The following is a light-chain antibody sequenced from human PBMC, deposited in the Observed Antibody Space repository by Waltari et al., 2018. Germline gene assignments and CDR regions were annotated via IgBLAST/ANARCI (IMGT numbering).Light chain of an antibody. CDR2: DVS. CDR1: SSDVGGYNY. J-gene: IGLJ2*01. V-gene: IGLV2-14*03. CDR3: SSYTSSSTLVV. Sequence: QSALTQPASVSGSPGQSITISCTGTSSDVGGYNYVSWYQQHPGKAPKLVIYDVSNRPSRVSNRFSGSKSGNTASLTISGLQAEDEADYYCSSYTSSSTLVVFGGGTKLTVL.